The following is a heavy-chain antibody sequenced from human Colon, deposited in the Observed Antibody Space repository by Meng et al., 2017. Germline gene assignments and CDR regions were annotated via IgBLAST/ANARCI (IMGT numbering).Heavy chain of an antibody. V-gene: IGHV1-18*01. J-gene: IGHJ4*02. CDR2: VSVFNGVT. D-gene: IGHD2-15*01. CDR1: GYSFIDYG. CDR3: ARSTPSLDY. Sequence: QVQLVQSGAEVRKPGASMKVSCKASGYSFIDYGISWVRQAPGQGLEWMGWVSVFNGVTNYAQKFRGRVTMTADTSTATAYMELRSLTSDDTAVYYCARSTPSLDYWGQGTLVTVSS.